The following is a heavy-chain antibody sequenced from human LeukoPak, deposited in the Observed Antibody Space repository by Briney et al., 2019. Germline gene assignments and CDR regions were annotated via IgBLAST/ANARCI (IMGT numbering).Heavy chain of an antibody. J-gene: IGHJ4*02. CDR3: AKESSSSSRDF. CDR1: GFTFSSYA. D-gene: IGHD6-6*01. CDR2: TSYDGSEK. V-gene: IGHV3-30*18. Sequence: GGSLRLSCAASGFTFSSYAMSWVRQAPGQGLEWVALTSYDGSEKYYAESVKGRFTISRDNSKNTLYLQMDSLRAEDTAVYYCAKESSSSSRDFWGQGTLVTVSS.